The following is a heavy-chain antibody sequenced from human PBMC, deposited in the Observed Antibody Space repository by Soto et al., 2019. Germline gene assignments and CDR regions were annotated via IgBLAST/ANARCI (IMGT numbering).Heavy chain of an antibody. D-gene: IGHD6-13*01. CDR2: IYPGDSDT. CDR1: GYSFTSYW. Sequence: GESLKISCKGSGYSFTSYWIGWVRQMPGKGLEWMGIIYPGDSDTRYSPSFQGQVTISADKSISTAYLQWSSLKASDTAIYYCARPYSSSWNGFDYWGLGTLVTVSS. J-gene: IGHJ4*02. V-gene: IGHV5-51*01. CDR3: ARPYSSSWNGFDY.